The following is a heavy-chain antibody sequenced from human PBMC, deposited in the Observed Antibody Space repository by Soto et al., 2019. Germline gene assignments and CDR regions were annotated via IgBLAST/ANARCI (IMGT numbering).Heavy chain of an antibody. J-gene: IGHJ6*02. Sequence: ASLKVSCKASGGTFSSYAISWVRQAPGQGLEWMGGITPIFGTANYAQKFQGRVTITADESTSTAYMELSSLRSEDTAVYYCARASLITMIVAVIQNSYYYYGMDVWGQGTTVTVSS. CDR2: ITPIFGTA. CDR1: GGTFSSYA. CDR3: ARASLITMIVAVIQNSYYYYGMDV. D-gene: IGHD3-22*01. V-gene: IGHV1-69*13.